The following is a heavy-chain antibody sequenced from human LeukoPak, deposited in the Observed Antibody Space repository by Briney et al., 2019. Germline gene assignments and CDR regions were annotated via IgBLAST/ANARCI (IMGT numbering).Heavy chain of an antibody. CDR2: IFHGGST. CDR1: GGSISSDGYS. V-gene: IGHV4-30-2*01. Sequence: PSQTLSLTCAVSGGSISSDGYSWTWIRQPPGKGLEWIGSIFHGGSTYYNPSLKSRATMSVDRSKNQFSLTLTSVTAADTAVYFCARIRGFYFDYWGQGTLVTVSS. D-gene: IGHD4-23*01. J-gene: IGHJ4*02. CDR3: ARIRGFYFDY.